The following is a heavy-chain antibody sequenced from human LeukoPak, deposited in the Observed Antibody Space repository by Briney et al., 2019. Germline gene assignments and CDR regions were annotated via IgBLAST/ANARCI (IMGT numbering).Heavy chain of an antibody. CDR1: GGSFSGYY. CDR3: ARRGTLEYYDP. CDR2: ISHSGST. J-gene: IGHJ5*02. V-gene: IGHV4-34*01. D-gene: IGHD2/OR15-2a*01. Sequence: TSETLSLTCAVYGGSFSGYYWSWIRQPPGKGLEWIGEISHSGSTNYNPSLKSRVTISVDTSKNQFSLKLSSVTAADTAVYYCARRGTLEYYDPWGQGTLVTVSS.